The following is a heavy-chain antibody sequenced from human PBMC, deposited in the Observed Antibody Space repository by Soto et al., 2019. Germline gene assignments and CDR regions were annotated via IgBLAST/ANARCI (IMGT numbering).Heavy chain of an antibody. CDR2: IDPSDSYT. CDR1: GYSFTSYW. J-gene: IGHJ6*02. CDR3: ATPLRGYCSGGSCYYYYAMDV. Sequence: PGESLKISCKGSGYSFTSYWISWVRQMPGKGLEWMGRIDPSDSYTNYSPSFQGHVTISADKSISTAYLQWSSLKASDTAMYYCATPLRGYCSGGSCYYYYAMDVWGQGTTVTVSS. V-gene: IGHV5-10-1*01. D-gene: IGHD2-15*01.